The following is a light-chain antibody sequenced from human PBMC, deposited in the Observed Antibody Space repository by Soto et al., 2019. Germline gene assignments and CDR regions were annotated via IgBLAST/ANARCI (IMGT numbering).Light chain of an antibody. J-gene: IGLJ3*02. CDR1: TSDVDYNR. CDR2: EVT. CDR3: SSYTIRRSWV. V-gene: IGLV2-14*01. Sequence: QSALTQPASVTGSPGQSITISCTGTTSDVDYNRVSWYQQYPGTAPKLMINEVTNRPSGVSDRFSGSKSGNTASLTISGLQPEDEGDYYCSSYTIRRSWVFGGGTKVT.